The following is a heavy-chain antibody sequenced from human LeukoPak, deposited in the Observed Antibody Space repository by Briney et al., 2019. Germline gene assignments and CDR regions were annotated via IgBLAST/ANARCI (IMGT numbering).Heavy chain of an antibody. CDR3: ARDENSYYMDV. V-gene: IGHV4-39*02. CDR1: GGSISSSSYY. J-gene: IGHJ6*03. Sequence: SETLSLTCTVSGGSISSSSYYWGWIRQPPGKGLEWIGSIYYSGSTYYNPSLKSRVTISVDTSKNQFSLKVTSVTAADTAVYYCARDENSYYMDVWGTGTTVTASS. CDR2: IYYSGST.